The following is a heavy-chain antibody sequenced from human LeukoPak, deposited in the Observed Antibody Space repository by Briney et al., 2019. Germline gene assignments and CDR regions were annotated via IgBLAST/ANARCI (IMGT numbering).Heavy chain of an antibody. CDR2: ISTDEST. Sequence: PGGSLRLSCAASEFSFSSYWVHWVRQIPGKGLVWVSRISTDESTNYADSVKGRFTMSRDNAKKTLYLQMNSLRAEDTGVYYCTRDPGGGGARGHNWFDLWGQGTLVTVSS. D-gene: IGHD2-21*01. V-gene: IGHV3-74*01. CDR1: EFSFSSYW. J-gene: IGHJ5*02. CDR3: TRDPGGGGARGHNWFDL.